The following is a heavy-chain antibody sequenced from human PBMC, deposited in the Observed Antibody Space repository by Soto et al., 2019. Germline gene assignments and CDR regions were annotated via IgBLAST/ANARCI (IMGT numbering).Heavy chain of an antibody. J-gene: IGHJ4*02. CDR3: AHRGNMYGNWAWGYFDY. Sequence: QITLKESGPTQVRPTQTLMLTCTFSGFSLASSGVGVAWLRKPPGRALEWLAVVYWDDDKRYNPSLKTRLTINKDTSRNQVVLIMTYMDPADTATYYCAHRGNMYGNWAWGYFDYWGQGAQVTVYS. D-gene: IGHD2-8*01. CDR2: VYWDDDK. V-gene: IGHV2-5*02. CDR1: GFSLASSGVG.